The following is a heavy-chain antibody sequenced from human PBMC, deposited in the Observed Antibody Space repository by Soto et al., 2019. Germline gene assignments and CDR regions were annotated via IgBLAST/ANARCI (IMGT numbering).Heavy chain of an antibody. D-gene: IGHD3-22*01. CDR3: ARDVTMIVVGQNWFDP. V-gene: IGHV1-69*06. CDR2: IIPICGTA. J-gene: IGHJ5*02. Sequence: QVQLVQSGAEVKKPGSSVKVSCKASGGTFSSYAISWVRQAPGQGLEWMGGIIPICGTANYAQKFQGRVTMTADKSTSTAYMELSSLRSEDTAVYYCARDVTMIVVGQNWFDPWGQGTLVTVSS. CDR1: GGTFSSYA.